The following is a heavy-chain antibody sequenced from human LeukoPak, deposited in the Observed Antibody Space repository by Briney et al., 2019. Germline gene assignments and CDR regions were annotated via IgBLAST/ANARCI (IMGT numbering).Heavy chain of an antibody. D-gene: IGHD1-1*01. Sequence: GGSLRLSCAVSGFTFSSYSMDWVRQAPGKGLEWVSSISGSSRYIYYAASMKGRFAISRDNAKKLLYLQMNSLRAEDTAVYFCVRDIQGTGSPLDYWGQGTLVTVSS. CDR1: GFTFSSYS. J-gene: IGHJ4*02. CDR2: ISGSSRYI. V-gene: IGHV3-21*01. CDR3: VRDIQGTGSPLDY.